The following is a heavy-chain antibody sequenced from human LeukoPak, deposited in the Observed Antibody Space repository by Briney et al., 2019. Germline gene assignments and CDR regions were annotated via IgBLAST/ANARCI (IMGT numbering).Heavy chain of an antibody. D-gene: IGHD1-14*01. J-gene: IGHJ4*01. Sequence: GGSLRLSCSASGFPFSTLGMHWVRQAPGKGLEHVSTIGSDGDGTYYADSVKDRFIISRDNSKNAVYLQMGSLRPEDTAVYHCVSPVFINFWGQGTLVTVSS. CDR2: IGSDGDGT. CDR3: VSPVFINF. CDR1: GFPFSTLG. V-gene: IGHV3-64D*06.